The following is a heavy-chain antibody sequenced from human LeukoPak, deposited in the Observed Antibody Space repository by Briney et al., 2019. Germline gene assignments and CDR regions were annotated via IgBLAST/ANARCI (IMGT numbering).Heavy chain of an antibody. V-gene: IGHV3-15*01. CDR2: IKSKTDGGTT. D-gene: IGHD3-10*01. Sequence: GGSLRLSCAASGFTFSNAWMSWVRQAPGKGLEWVGRIKSKTDGGTTDYAAPVKGRFTISRDDSKNTLYLQMNGLRAEDTAVYYCAKAVRGVITGFDYWGQGTLATVSS. CDR3: AKAVRGVITGFDY. J-gene: IGHJ4*02. CDR1: GFTFSNAW.